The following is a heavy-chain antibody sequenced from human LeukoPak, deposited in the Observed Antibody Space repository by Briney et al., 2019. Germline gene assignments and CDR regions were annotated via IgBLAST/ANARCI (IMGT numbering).Heavy chain of an antibody. J-gene: IGHJ5*02. Sequence: PGGSLRLSCAASGFTFSSYSMNWVRQAPGKGLEWVSYISSSSSTIYYADSVKGRFTTSRDNAKNSLYLQMNSLRAEDTAVYYCARDRAKFGFDPWGQGTLVTVSS. CDR1: GFTFSSYS. V-gene: IGHV3-48*01. CDR2: ISSSSSTI. CDR3: ARDRAKFGFDP. D-gene: IGHD3-10*01.